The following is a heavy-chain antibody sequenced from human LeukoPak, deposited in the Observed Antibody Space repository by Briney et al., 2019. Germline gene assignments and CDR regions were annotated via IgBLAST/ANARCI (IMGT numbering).Heavy chain of an antibody. J-gene: IGHJ4*02. CDR3: ARWGPTYYDFWSGYYVFDY. D-gene: IGHD3-3*01. Sequence: ASVKVSCKASGYTFTSYDINWVRPATGQGLEWMGWMNPNSGNTGYAQKFQGRVTITRNTSISTAYMELSSLRSEDTAVYYCARWGPTYYDFWSGYYVFDYWGQGTLVTVSS. CDR1: GYTFTSYD. CDR2: MNPNSGNT. V-gene: IGHV1-8*03.